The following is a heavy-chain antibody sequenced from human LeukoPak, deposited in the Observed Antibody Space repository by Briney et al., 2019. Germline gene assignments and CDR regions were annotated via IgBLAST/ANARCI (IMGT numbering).Heavy chain of an antibody. J-gene: IGHJ4*02. Sequence: PSQTLSLTCTVSGGSISSGGYYWSWIRQPPGKGLEWIGYIYHSGSTYYNPSLKSRVTISVDRSKNQFSLKLSSVTAADTAVYYCARAPYSSSFKDYFDYWGQGTLVTVSS. D-gene: IGHD6-13*01. CDR1: GGSISSGGYY. CDR2: IYHSGST. V-gene: IGHV4-30-2*01. CDR3: ARAPYSSSFKDYFDY.